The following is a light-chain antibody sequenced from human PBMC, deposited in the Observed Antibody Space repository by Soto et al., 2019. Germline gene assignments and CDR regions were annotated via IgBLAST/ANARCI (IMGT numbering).Light chain of an antibody. Sequence: DIQMTQSPSTLSASVGDRVTITCWASQSISSWLAWYQQKPGKAPKLLIYDASSLESGVPSRFSGSGSGTEFTLTISSLQTDDFATYYCQQYNSYSTFGQGTKLEIK. J-gene: IGKJ2*01. CDR1: QSISSW. CDR3: QQYNSYST. V-gene: IGKV1-5*01. CDR2: DAS.